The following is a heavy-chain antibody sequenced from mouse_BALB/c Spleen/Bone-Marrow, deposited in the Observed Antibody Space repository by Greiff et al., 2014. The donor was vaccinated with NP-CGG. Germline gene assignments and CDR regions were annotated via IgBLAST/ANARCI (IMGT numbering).Heavy chain of an antibody. Sequence: EVKLVESGGGLVKPGGSLKLSCAASGFGFSSSDMSWVRQTPEQRLEWVAYISSGGGSTYYPDTVKGRFTISRDNAKNTLYLQMSSLKSEGTAMYYCATHYYGRFDYWGQGTTLTVSS. CDR3: ATHYYGRFDY. CDR2: ISSGGGST. J-gene: IGHJ2*01. V-gene: IGHV5-12-1*01. D-gene: IGHD1-2*01. CDR1: GFGFSSSD.